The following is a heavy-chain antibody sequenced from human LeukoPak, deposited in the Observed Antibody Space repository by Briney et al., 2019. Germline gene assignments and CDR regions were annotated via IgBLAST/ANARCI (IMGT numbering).Heavy chain of an antibody. CDR2: IYYTGST. Sequence: TSQTPSLTCTVSGGSISSGDYYWNWVRQPPGMGLEWIGYIYYTGSTYYNPSLKSRITISTDTSKNQFSLKLSSVTAADTAVYYCARVGFYSGSGSYYFDYWGQGTLVTVSP. D-gene: IGHD3-10*01. J-gene: IGHJ4*02. CDR1: GGSISSGDYY. CDR3: ARVGFYSGSGSYYFDY. V-gene: IGHV4-30-4*01.